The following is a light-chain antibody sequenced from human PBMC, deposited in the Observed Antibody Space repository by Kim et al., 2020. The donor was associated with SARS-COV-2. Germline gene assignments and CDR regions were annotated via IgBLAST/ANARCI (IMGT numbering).Light chain of an antibody. Sequence: ESGGADAHIDCRAGQDISCWLAWYQQKPGTAPKLLISAASSLQSGVPSRFSGSGSGTDFTLTISSLQPEDFASYYCQRADSFPRGFGKWTKVDIK. V-gene: IGKV1-12*01. CDR2: AAS. J-gene: IGKJ1*01. CDR1: QDISCW. CDR3: QRADSFPRG.